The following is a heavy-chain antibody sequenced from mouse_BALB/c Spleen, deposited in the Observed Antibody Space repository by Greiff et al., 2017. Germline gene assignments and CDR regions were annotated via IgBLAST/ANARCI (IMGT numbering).Heavy chain of an antibody. D-gene: IGHD1-1*01. CDR3: ARDQDYGSSGDY. Sequence: VQLKESGGGLVKPGGSLKLSCAASGFTFSSYAMSWVRQTPEKRLEWVASISSGGSTYYPDSVKGRFTISRDNARNILYLQMSSLRSEDTAMYYCARDQDYGSSGDYWGQGTTLTVSS. CDR1: GFTFSSYA. J-gene: IGHJ2*01. V-gene: IGHV5-6-5*01. CDR2: ISSGGST.